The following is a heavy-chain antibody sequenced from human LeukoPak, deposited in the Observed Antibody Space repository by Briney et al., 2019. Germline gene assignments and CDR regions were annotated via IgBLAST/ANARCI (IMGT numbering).Heavy chain of an antibody. CDR3: AKESELLCGGWFDA. V-gene: IGHV3-23*01. J-gene: IGHJ5*02. Sequence: GGSLRLSCAASGFTFTNAWMTWVRQAPGKGLEWVSAISGSGGSTYYAASVKGRFTISRDNSKNTLYLQMDSLRAEDTAVYYCAKESELLCGGWFDAWGQGTLVTASS. CDR2: ISGSGGST. CDR1: GFTFTNAW. D-gene: IGHD2-2*01.